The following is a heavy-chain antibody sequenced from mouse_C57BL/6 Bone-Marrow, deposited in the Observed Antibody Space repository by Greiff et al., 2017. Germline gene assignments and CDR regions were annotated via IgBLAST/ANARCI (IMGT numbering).Heavy chain of an antibody. V-gene: IGHV14-4*01. CDR2: IDPENGDT. D-gene: IGHD1-1*01. J-gene: IGHJ2*02. CDR1: GFNIKDDY. CDR3: TSITTVPYYFDY. Sequence: EVKLQESGAELVRPGASVKLSCTASGFNIKDDYMHWVKQRPEQGLEWIGWIDPENGDTEYASKFQGKATITADTSSNTAYLQLSSLTSEDTAVYYCTSITTVPYYFDYWGQGTSLTVSS.